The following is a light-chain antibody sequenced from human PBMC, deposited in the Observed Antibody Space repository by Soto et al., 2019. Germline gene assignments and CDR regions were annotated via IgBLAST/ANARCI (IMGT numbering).Light chain of an antibody. V-gene: IGLV2-11*01. CDR3: CSYAVSYSYV. Sequence: QSVLSQPPAVSGTPGQTISISCTGTSSDVGGYNYVSWYQEQPGKAPKLMIYDVSKRPSGVPDRFSGSKSGNTASLTISGLQAEDEVDYCCCSYAVSYSYVFGTGTKVTVL. CDR1: SSDVGGYNY. J-gene: IGLJ1*01. CDR2: DVS.